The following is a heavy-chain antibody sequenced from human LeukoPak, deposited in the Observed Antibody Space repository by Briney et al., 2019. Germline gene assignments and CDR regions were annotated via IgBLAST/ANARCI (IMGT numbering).Heavy chain of an antibody. J-gene: IGHJ3*02. CDR1: GGTFSSYA. Sequence: ASVKVSCKASGGTFSSYAISWVRQAPGQGLEWMGIINPSGGSTSYAQKFQGRVTMTRDTSTSTVYMELSSLRSEDTAVYYCASKSLIGVTARAFGAFDIWGQGTMVTVSS. V-gene: IGHV1-46*01. D-gene: IGHD2-21*02. CDR3: ASKSLIGVTARAFGAFDI. CDR2: INPSGGST.